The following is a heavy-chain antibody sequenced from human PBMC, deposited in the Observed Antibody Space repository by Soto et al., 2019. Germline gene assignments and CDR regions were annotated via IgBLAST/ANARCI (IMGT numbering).Heavy chain of an antibody. CDR1: GFTFISYS. CDR2: ISSSSTYI. V-gene: IGHV3-21*01. CDR3: ARSYSNYVFDY. J-gene: IGHJ4*02. D-gene: IGHD4-4*01. Sequence: EVQLVESGGGLVKPGGSLRLSCAASGFTFISYSMNWVRQAPGKGLGWVSSISSSSTYIYYADSVKGRFTISRDNAKNSLYLQMNSLRAEDTAVYYCARSYSNYVFDYWGQGTLVTVSS.